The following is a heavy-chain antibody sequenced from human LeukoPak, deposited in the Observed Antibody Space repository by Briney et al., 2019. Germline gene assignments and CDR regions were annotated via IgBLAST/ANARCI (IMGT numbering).Heavy chain of an antibody. V-gene: IGHV1-18*01. CDR3: VREVATIVNQFVY. D-gene: IGHD5-24*01. Sequence: GASVKVSCKASGYTFTSYGISWVRQAPGQGLEWMGWISPYNGNTNYAQKLQGRVTMTTDTSTTTAYMELRSLRSDDTAVYYCVREVATIVNQFVYWGQGTLVTVSS. CDR1: GYTFTSYG. CDR2: ISPYNGNT. J-gene: IGHJ4*02.